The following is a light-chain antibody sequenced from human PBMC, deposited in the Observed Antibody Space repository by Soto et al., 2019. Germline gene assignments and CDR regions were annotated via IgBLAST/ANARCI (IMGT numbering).Light chain of an antibody. V-gene: IGKV3-20*01. Sequence: EIVLTQSPGTLSLSPGERATLSCRASQSVSSNYLAWYQQKPGQAPRLVIYGASNRATGIPERFSGSGSGTDFTLTISRLEPEDFAVYYCQQYRNALGFFGGGTRVEIK. J-gene: IGKJ4*01. CDR1: QSVSSNY. CDR2: GAS. CDR3: QQYRNALGF.